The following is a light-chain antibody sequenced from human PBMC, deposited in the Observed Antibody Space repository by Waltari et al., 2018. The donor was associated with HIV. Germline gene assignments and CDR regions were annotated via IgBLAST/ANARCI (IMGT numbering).Light chain of an antibody. CDR2: WGS. J-gene: IGKJ2*01. CDR1: QSVFHSSTYKNF. Sequence: DIVMTQSPDSLPVSLGETATLNCKSSQSVFHSSTYKNFLAWYKQTPGQPPQLLFYWGSSRESGVPDRFSGGGSGTDFTLTINNLQAEDVAVYFCQQYYSAPYTFGQGTKLEI. CDR3: QQYYSAPYT. V-gene: IGKV4-1*01.